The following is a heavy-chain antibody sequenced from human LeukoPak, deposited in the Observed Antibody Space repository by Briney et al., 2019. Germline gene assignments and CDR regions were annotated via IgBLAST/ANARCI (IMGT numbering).Heavy chain of an antibody. CDR1: GFTVSSNY. Sequence: PGGSLRLSCAASGFTVSSNYMSWVRQAPGKGLEWVSVIYSGGSTYYADSVKGRFTISRDNSKNTLYLQMNSLRAEDTAVYYCARAYGSGSYYPDFPYFDYWGQGTLVTVSS. V-gene: IGHV3-53*01. CDR2: IYSGGST. CDR3: ARAYGSGSYYPDFPYFDY. D-gene: IGHD3-10*01. J-gene: IGHJ4*02.